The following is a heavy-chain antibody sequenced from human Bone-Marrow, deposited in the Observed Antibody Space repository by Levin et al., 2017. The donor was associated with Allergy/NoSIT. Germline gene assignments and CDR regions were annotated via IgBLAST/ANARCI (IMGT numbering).Heavy chain of an antibody. Sequence: KVSCRGSGYSFTSYWVGWVRQMPGKGLEWIGIIYAADSDTRYSPSFQGQVTISADKSIRTAYLQWSSLKASDTAIYYCARGDTVTTVVFGDYWGQGTLVTVSS. CDR1: GYSFTSYW. V-gene: IGHV5-51*01. J-gene: IGHJ4*02. D-gene: IGHD4-17*01. CDR2: IYAADSDT. CDR3: ARGDTVTTVVFGDY.